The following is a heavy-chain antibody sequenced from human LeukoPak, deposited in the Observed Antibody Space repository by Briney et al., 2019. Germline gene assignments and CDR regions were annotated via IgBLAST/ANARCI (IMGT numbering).Heavy chain of an antibody. CDR2: IYTSGST. V-gene: IGHV4-61*02. J-gene: IGHJ4*02. CDR1: GGSISSGSYY. Sequence: SQTLSLTCTVSGGSISSGSYYWGWLRQPAGKGLEWIGRIYTSGSTNYNPSLKSRVTISVDTSKNQFSLKLSSVTAADTAVYYCARTVYARFDYWGQGTLVTVSS. D-gene: IGHD3-16*01. CDR3: ARTVYARFDY.